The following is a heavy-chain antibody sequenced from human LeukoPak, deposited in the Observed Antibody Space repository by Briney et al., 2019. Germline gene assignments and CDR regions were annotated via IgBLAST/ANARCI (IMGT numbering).Heavy chain of an antibody. J-gene: IGHJ4*02. CDR1: GSTFSSYA. CDR2: ISGSGGST. Sequence: GGSLRLSCAASGSTFSSYAMSWVRQAPGKGLEWVSAISGSGGSTYYADSVKGRFTISRDNSKNTLYLQMNSLRAEDTAVYYCAKNPRGYSYTYYFDYWGQGTLVTVSS. D-gene: IGHD5-18*01. V-gene: IGHV3-23*01. CDR3: AKNPRGYSYTYYFDY.